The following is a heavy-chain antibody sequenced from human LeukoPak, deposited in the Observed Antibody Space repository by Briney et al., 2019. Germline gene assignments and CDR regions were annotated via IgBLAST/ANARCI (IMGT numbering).Heavy chain of an antibody. CDR2: INPSGGGT. D-gene: IGHD3-10*01. V-gene: IGHV1-46*01. CDR1: GYTFTSYS. CDR3: ARVWGSGSYYDY. Sequence: ASVKVSCKASGYTFTSYSMHWVRQAPGQGHEWMGIINPSGGGTSYAQTFQGRVTMTRDTSTSTVYMELSSLRSEDTAVYYCARVWGSGSYYDYWGQGTLVTVSS. J-gene: IGHJ4*02.